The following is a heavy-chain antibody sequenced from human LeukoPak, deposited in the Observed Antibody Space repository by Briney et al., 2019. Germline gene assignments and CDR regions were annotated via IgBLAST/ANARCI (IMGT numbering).Heavy chain of an antibody. J-gene: IGHJ4*02. D-gene: IGHD2-2*02. CDR2: IIPVFGTT. CDR1: EGTFSNYA. V-gene: IGHV1-69*05. CDR3: ARVGYCSSTSCYMADLRY. Sequence: SVKVSCKASEGTFSNYAISWVRQAPGQGLEWMGGIIPVFGTTNYAQKFQGRVTITRDTSASTAYMELSSLRSEDTAVYYCARVGYCSSTSCYMADLRYWGQGTLVTVSS.